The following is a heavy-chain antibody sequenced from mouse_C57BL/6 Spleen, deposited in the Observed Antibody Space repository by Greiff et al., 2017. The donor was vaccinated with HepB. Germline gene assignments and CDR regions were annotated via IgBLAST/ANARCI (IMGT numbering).Heavy chain of an antibody. V-gene: IGHV1-72*01. D-gene: IGHD1-1*01. CDR2: IDPNSGGT. CDR1: GYTFTRYW. CDR3: ARPSFTTVVATSPWFAY. J-gene: IGHJ3*01. Sequence: QVQLQQPGAELVKPGASVKLSCKASGYTFTRYWMHWVKQRPGRGLEWIGRIDPNSGGTKYNEKFKSKATLTVDKPSSTAYMQLSSLTSEDSAVYYCARPSFTTVVATSPWFAYWGQGTLVTVSA.